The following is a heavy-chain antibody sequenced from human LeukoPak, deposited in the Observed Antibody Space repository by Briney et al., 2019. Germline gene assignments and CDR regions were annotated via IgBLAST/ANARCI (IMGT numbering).Heavy chain of an antibody. CDR1: GYTFTGYY. V-gene: IGHV1-2*02. CDR2: IHPYSGGT. J-gene: IGHJ5*02. CDR3: ARVRGSSGWYWFDP. D-gene: IGHD6-19*01. Sequence: ASVKVSCKASGYTFTGYYMHWGRQASGQGLEWMGWIHPYSGGTSYAQKFQGRVTMTRDTSISTAYMDLSRLRFDDTAVYYCARVRGSSGWYWFDPWGQGTLVTVSS.